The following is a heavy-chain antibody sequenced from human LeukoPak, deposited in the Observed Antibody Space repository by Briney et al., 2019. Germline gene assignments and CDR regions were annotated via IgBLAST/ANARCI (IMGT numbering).Heavy chain of an antibody. D-gene: IGHD2-15*01. Sequence: ASVKVSCKASGYTFTSYGISWVRQAPGQGLEWMGWISAYNGNTNYAQKLQGRVTMTTDTSTSTAYMELRSLRSDDTAVYYCARDQRRSGGSCYSCWFDPWGQGTLVTVSS. CDR2: ISAYNGNT. J-gene: IGHJ5*02. V-gene: IGHV1-18*01. CDR3: ARDQRRSGGSCYSCWFDP. CDR1: GYTFTSYG.